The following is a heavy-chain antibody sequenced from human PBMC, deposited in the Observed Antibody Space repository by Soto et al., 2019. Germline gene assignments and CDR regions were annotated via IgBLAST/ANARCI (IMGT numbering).Heavy chain of an antibody. CDR1: GYTFTSYG. J-gene: IGHJ4*02. CDR2: ISANNGNT. V-gene: IGHV1-18*01. Sequence: QVHLVQSGAEVKKPGASVKVSCKASGYTFTSYGTTWVRQAPGQGLEWMGWISANNGNTDYAQKLQGRVIVTRDTSTSTTYMELRSLISDDTAVYYCARGRYGDYWGQGALVTVSS. D-gene: IGHD1-1*01. CDR3: ARGRYGDY.